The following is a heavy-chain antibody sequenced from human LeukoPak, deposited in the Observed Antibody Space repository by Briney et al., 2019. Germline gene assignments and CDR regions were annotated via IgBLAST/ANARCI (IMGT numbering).Heavy chain of an antibody. CDR1: GGSINSSSYY. Sequence: SETLSLTCTVSGGSINSSSYYWGWIRQPPGKGLEWIGTIYNSGSTYYNPSLKSRVTISVDTSKNQFSLKLSSVTAADTAVYYCARDQRWSARSYSYYYMDVWGKGTTVTVSS. J-gene: IGHJ6*03. CDR3: ARDQRWSARSYSYYYMDV. D-gene: IGHD4-23*01. V-gene: IGHV4-39*07. CDR2: IYNSGST.